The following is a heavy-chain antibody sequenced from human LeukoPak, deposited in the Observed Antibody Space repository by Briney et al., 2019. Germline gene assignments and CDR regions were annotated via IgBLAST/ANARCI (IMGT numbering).Heavy chain of an antibody. CDR1: GYTFTTYS. J-gene: IGHJ1*01. CDR3: AKDSGSGSFAEYFQN. CDR2: IYPSGGST. D-gene: IGHD1-26*01. Sequence: ASVKVSCKASGYTFTTYSIHWVRQAPGQGLEWLGIIYPSGGSTAYAQKFQGRVTMTRDTSTSTVYMELSSLRSEDTAVYYCAKDSGSGSFAEYFQNWGQGTLVSVSS. V-gene: IGHV1-46*01.